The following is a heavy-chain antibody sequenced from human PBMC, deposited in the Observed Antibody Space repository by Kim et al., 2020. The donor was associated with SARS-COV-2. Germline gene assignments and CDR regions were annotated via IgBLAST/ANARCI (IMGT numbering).Heavy chain of an antibody. Sequence: ISHSRRTNSHPSLKSRVTISVNKSKNQFSLNLTSVTAADTAVYYCAGNFDYWGQGTLVTVSS. CDR3: AGNFDY. CDR2: ISHSRRT. V-gene: IGHV4-4*02. J-gene: IGHJ4*02.